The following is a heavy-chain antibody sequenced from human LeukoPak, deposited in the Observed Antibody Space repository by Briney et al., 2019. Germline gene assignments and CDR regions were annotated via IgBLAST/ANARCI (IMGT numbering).Heavy chain of an antibody. D-gene: IGHD3-10*01. Sequence: GGSLRLSCAASGFTFSSYEMNWVRQAPGKGLEWVSYISSSGSTIYYADSVKGRFTISRDNAKNSLYLQMNSLRAEDTAAYYCARDPTYYYGSGRLMGYFDYWGQGTLVTVSS. CDR3: ARDPTYYYGSGRLMGYFDY. CDR1: GFTFSSYE. V-gene: IGHV3-48*03. CDR2: ISSSGSTI. J-gene: IGHJ4*02.